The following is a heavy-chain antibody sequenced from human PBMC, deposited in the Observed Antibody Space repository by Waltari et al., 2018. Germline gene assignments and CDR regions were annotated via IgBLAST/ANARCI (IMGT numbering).Heavy chain of an antibody. D-gene: IGHD5-18*01. CDR2: FDSEYGET. CDR3: ATVRGYSYGYYFDY. CDR1: GYTLTELS. J-gene: IGHJ4*02. Sequence: QVQLVQSGAEVKKPGASVKVSCKVSGYTLTELSMHWVRQAPGKGLEWMGGFDSEYGETIYAQTFQGRVTMTEDTSTDTAYMELSSLRSEDTAVYYCATVRGYSYGYYFDYWGQGTLVIVSS. V-gene: IGHV1-24*01.